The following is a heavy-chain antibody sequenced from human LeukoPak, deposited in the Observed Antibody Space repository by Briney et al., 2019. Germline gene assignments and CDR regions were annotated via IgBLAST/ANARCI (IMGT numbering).Heavy chain of an antibody. CDR3: AKGHRGSGQYYFDY. Sequence: RGSLRLSCAASGFTFSSYAMNWVRQAPGKGLEWVSAICSNDNNTYYANSVKGRFTISRDNSKNTLYLQMNSLRAEDTAVYYCAKGHRGSGQYYFDYWGQGTLVTVSS. V-gene: IGHV3-23*01. CDR1: GFTFSSYA. D-gene: IGHD1-14*01. J-gene: IGHJ4*02. CDR2: ICSNDNNT.